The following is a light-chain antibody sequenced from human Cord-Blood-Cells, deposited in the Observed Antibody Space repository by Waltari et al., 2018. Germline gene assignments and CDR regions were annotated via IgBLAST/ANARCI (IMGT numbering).Light chain of an antibody. CDR3: QQYNNWAPYT. Sequence: EIVMTQSPATLSVSPGESATLSCRTSQSVSSNLAWYQQKPGQAPRLLIYGASTRATGIPARFSGSGSGTEFTLTLSSLQSEDFAVYYCQQYNNWAPYTFGQGTKLEIK. J-gene: IGKJ2*01. V-gene: IGKV3-15*01. CDR1: QSVSSN. CDR2: GAS.